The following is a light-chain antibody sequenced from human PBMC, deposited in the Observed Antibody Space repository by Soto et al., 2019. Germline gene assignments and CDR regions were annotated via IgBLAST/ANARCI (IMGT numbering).Light chain of an antibody. CDR1: SSDVGGYNY. Sequence: QSALTQPASVSGSPGQSITISCTGTSSDVGGYNYVSWYQQHPGKAPKLMIYDVTNRPSGVSDRFSGSKSGYTASLTISGLHAEDEADYYCSSYTTSSTYVFGTGTKLTVL. V-gene: IGLV2-14*03. J-gene: IGLJ1*01. CDR3: SSYTTSSTYV. CDR2: DVT.